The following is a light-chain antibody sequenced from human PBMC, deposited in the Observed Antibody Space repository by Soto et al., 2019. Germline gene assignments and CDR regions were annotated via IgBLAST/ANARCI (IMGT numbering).Light chain of an antibody. J-gene: IGKJ1*01. CDR3: KQHQTYST. CDR1: QSIRVW. Sequence: IQTTQSPSTLAASVVYRVTMPGRASQSIRVWLPCYQHQPGKAPNLLIYPASRLASGVPSRFSGSGSGTQFTLTIRSLQPDDFATSYRKQHQTYSTFGQGTQV. V-gene: IGKV1-5*03. CDR2: PAS.